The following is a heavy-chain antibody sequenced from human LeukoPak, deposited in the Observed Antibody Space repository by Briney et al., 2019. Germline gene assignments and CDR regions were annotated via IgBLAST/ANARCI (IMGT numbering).Heavy chain of an antibody. D-gene: IGHD2-8*01. Sequence: PGGSLRLSCVASGVTFSSYGMQWVRQAPGKGLKWVAFIGFDGSKIYYADSVKGRFTISRDNSKNTVNLQMNSLRVEDTAVYYCAKDSDTYGHRHFDHWGQGTLVTVSS. V-gene: IGHV3-30*02. CDR3: AKDSDTYGHRHFDH. CDR1: GVTFSSYG. CDR2: IGFDGSKI. J-gene: IGHJ4*02.